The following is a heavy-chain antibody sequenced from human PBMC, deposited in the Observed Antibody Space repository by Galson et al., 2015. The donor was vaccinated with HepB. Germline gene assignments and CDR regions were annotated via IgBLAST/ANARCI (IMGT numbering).Heavy chain of an antibody. CDR2: INPNSGGT. J-gene: IGHJ3*01. Sequence: SVKVSCKASGYTFTDYYMHWVRQAPGQGLEWMGRINPNSGGTYYAQNFQGRVTLTRDTSISTTYMELSSLRSDDTVVYYCAREAGPYGFDLWGQGTMLTVSS. D-gene: IGHD6-19*01. V-gene: IGHV1-2*05. CDR3: AREAGPYGFDL. CDR1: GYTFTDYY.